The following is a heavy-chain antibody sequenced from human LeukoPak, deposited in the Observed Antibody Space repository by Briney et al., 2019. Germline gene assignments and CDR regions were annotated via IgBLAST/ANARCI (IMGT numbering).Heavy chain of an antibody. Sequence: PSETLSLTCAVSGGSISSGGYSWSWIRQPPGKGLEWIGYIYHSGSTYYNPSLKSRVTISVDRSKNQFSLKLSSVTAADTAVYYCAGSGDYYYYGMDVWGQGTTVTVSS. V-gene: IGHV4-30-2*01. CDR2: IYHSGST. J-gene: IGHJ6*02. CDR3: AGSGDYYYYGMDV. D-gene: IGHD3-3*01. CDR1: GGSISSGGYS.